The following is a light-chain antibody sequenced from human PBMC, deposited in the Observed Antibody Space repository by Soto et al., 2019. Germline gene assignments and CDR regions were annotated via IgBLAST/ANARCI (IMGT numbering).Light chain of an antibody. V-gene: IGKV1-17*01. J-gene: IGKJ1*01. CDR2: DAS. CDR1: QGIRSD. CDR3: LQYSSHSWT. Sequence: DIQMTQSPSSLSASAVDRGIITFRASQGIRSDLGWYQQKPGKAPKLLIFDASSLKSGVPSRFSGSGSGTEFTLTISRLQPDDVATYYCLQYSSHSWTFGQGTKVDIK.